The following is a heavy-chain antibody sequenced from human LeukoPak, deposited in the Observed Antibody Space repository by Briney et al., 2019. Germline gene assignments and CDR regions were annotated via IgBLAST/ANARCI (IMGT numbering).Heavy chain of an antibody. CDR2: INTNTGNP. D-gene: IGHD5-12*01. J-gene: IGHJ4*02. CDR3: ARDLVAPLEYMGY. V-gene: IGHV7-4-1*02. CDR1: GYTFTGYY. Sequence: GASVKVSCKASGYTFTGYYMHWVRQAPGQGLEGMGWINTNTGNPTYAQGLTGRSVFSLDTPVSTAYLQSSRLKAEDTAVYYCARDLVAPLEYMGYWGQGTLVTVSS.